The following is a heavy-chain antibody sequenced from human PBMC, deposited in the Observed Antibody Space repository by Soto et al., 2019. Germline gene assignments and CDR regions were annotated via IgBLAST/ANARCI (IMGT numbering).Heavy chain of an antibody. CDR2: IDPSDSQT. D-gene: IGHD1-26*01. CDR1: GYSFAGYW. CDR3: ARYSGSYWHYLDF. V-gene: IGHV5-10-1*01. Sequence: GESLKISCKGSGYSFAGYWITWVRQKPGKGLEWMGRIDPSDSQTYYSPSFRGHVTISVTTSITTVFLQWRSLEASDTAMYYCARYSGSYWHYLDFWGQGTLVTVSS. J-gene: IGHJ4*02.